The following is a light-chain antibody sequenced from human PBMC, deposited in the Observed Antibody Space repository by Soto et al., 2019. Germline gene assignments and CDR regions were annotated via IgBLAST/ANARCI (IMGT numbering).Light chain of an antibody. J-gene: IGKJ1*01. CDR2: LGS. V-gene: IGKV2-28*01. Sequence: DIVMTQSPLSLPVTPGEPASSSCRSSQILLHSNGYNYLDWYLQKPGQSPQLLIYLGSNRASGVPDRFSGSGSGTDFTLTISSLQPDDFATYYCQQYNSYSRTFGQGTKVDIK. CDR3: QQYNSYSRT. CDR1: QILLHSNGYNY.